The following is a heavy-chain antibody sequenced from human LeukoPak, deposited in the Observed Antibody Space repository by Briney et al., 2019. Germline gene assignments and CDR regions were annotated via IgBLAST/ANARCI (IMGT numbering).Heavy chain of an antibody. CDR2: ISYDGSNK. Sequence: GGSLRLSCAASGFTFSSYAMHWVRQAPGKGLEWVAVISYDGSNKYYADSVKGRFTISRDNSKNTLYLQMNSLRAEDTAVYYCARYYNSSFDNWFDPWGQGTLVTVSS. CDR3: ARYYNSSFDNWFDP. V-gene: IGHV3-30-3*01. J-gene: IGHJ5*02. CDR1: GFTFSSYA. D-gene: IGHD6-13*01.